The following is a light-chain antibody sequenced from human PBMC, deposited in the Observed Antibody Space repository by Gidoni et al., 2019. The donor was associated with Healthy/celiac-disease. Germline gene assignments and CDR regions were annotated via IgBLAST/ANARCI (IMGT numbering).Light chain of an antibody. CDR3: QSYDSSNWV. CDR1: SGSIASNY. Sequence: NFLLTPPHSLSESPGKTVTISCTRSSGSIASNYVQWYQQRPGSAPTTVIYEDNQRPSGVPDRFSGSIDSSSNSASLTISGLKTEDEADYYCQSYDSSNWVFGGGTKLTVL. CDR2: EDN. V-gene: IGLV6-57*03. J-gene: IGLJ3*02.